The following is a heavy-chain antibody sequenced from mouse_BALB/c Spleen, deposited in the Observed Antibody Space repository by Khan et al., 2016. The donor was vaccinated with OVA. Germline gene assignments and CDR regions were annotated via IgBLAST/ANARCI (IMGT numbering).Heavy chain of an antibody. V-gene: IGHV1-54*01. CDR1: GYAFTDYL. Sequence: QVQLQQSGAELVRPGTSVKVSCKASGYAFTDYLIEWVKQRPGQGLEWIGVINPGSGNTNYNEKFKGKATLTADKSSSTAYMQLSSLTSDDSAVYFCAGGGYGTLAYWGQGTPVTVS. CDR2: INPGSGNT. CDR3: AGGGYGTLAY. J-gene: IGHJ3*01. D-gene: IGHD2-1*01.